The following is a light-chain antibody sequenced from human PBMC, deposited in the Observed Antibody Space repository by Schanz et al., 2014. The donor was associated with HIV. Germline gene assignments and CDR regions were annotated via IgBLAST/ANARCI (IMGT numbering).Light chain of an antibody. CDR3: QQYGGSPSYT. Sequence: ELVLTQSPGTLSLSPGERATLSCRASQSVSSSYLAWYQQKPGQAPRLLIYGASNRATGIPDRFRGSGSGTDFTLTISRLELEDFALYFCQQYGGSPSYTFGQGTKLEI. CDR1: QSVSSSY. J-gene: IGKJ2*01. CDR2: GAS. V-gene: IGKV3-20*01.